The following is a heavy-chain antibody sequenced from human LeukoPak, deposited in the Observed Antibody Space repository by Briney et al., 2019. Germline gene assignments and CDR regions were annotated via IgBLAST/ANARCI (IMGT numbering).Heavy chain of an antibody. Sequence: QPGGSLRLSCAAPGFTLSSYWMSSVRQAPGKGLEWVANIKQDGREKYYVDSVKGRFTIYRDNAKKSVYLQMNSLRDEDTAIYYCAGDSGPFEYWGQGTLVTVSS. CDR3: AGDSGPFEY. CDR1: GFTLSSYW. V-gene: IGHV3-7*01. D-gene: IGHD2-15*01. CDR2: IKQDGREK. J-gene: IGHJ4*02.